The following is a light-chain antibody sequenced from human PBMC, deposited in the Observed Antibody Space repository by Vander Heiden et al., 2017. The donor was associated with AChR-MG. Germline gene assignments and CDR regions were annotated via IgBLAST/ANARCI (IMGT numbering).Light chain of an antibody. Sequence: EIVMTQSPATLSVSPGERATLSCRASQSVSSKLAWYQQKPGQAPRLLIYGASTRATGIPDRFSGSGSGTEFTLTISSLQSEDFAVYYCLHYNSWPRTFGQGTKVEIK. V-gene: IGKV3-15*01. CDR2: GAS. J-gene: IGKJ1*01. CDR3: LHYNSWPRT. CDR1: QSVSSK.